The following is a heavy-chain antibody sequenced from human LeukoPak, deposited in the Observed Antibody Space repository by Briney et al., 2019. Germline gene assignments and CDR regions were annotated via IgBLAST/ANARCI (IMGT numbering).Heavy chain of an antibody. V-gene: IGHV4-4*07. Sequence: PSETLSLTCTVSGGSISSYDWSWVRQPAGKGLEWIGRIYTSGSPNYNPSLKSRVTMSVDTSKKQFSLKLSSVTAADTAVYYCASRTGTMVRGVRSSLLDYWGQGTLVTVSS. J-gene: IGHJ4*02. CDR2: IYTSGSP. CDR3: ASRTGTMVRGVRSSLLDY. D-gene: IGHD3-10*01. CDR1: GGSISSYD.